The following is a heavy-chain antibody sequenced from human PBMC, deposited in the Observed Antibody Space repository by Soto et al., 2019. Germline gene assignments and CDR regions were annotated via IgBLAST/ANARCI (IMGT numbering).Heavy chain of an antibody. V-gene: IGHV1-69*01. CDR2: IIPIFGTA. Sequence: QVQLVQSGAEVKKPGSSVKVSCKASGGTFSSYAISWVRQAPGQGLEWMGGIIPIFGTANYAQKFQGRVTINADEATSTAYMELSSLRSEDRAVYYCVRGDIVVVPAAPPAGAGGMDVWGQGTTVTVSS. D-gene: IGHD2-2*01. CDR3: VRGDIVVVPAAPPAGAGGMDV. J-gene: IGHJ6*02. CDR1: GGTFSSYA.